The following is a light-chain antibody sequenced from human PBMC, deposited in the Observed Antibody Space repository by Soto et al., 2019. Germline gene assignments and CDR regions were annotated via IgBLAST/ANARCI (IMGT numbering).Light chain of an antibody. J-gene: IGLJ3*02. V-gene: IGLV2-8*01. CDR2: EVI. CDR3: SSYGGNNNVV. CDR1: SSNIGSHY. Sequence: QSVLTQPPSASGTPGQMVTISCSGSSSNIGSHYVSWYQQYPGKAPKLIIYEVIKRSSGVPDRFSGSKSGNTASLTVSGLQAEDEADYYCSSYGGNNNVVFGGGTKVTVL.